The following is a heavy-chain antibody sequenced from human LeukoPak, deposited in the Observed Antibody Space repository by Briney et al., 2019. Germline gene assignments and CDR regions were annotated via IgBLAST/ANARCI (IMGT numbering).Heavy chain of an antibody. J-gene: IGHJ6*03. CDR2: IYSSVTT. CDR1: GGSISSYY. Sequence: SETLSLTCTVSGGSISSYYWTWIRQPPGKGLEWIGFIYSSVTTDYNPSLKSRVAISLGPSRNQFSLSLTSVTTADTAVYYCARGHTAMETYYYYYMDVWGKGTTVTVSS. CDR3: ARGHTAMETYYYYYMDV. D-gene: IGHD5-18*01. V-gene: IGHV4-59*01.